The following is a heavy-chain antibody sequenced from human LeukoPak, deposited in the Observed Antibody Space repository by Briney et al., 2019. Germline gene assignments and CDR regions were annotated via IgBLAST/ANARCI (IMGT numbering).Heavy chain of an antibody. V-gene: IGHV3-30*02. Sequence: GGSLRLSCAASGFTFSSYGMHWVRQAPGKGLEWVAFIRYDGSNKYYADSVKGRFTISRDNSKNTLYLQMNSLRAEDTAVYYCAKSQQQLFYAFDIWGQGTMVTVSS. CDR3: AKSQQQLFYAFDI. J-gene: IGHJ3*02. D-gene: IGHD6-13*01. CDR1: GFTFSSYG. CDR2: IRYDGSNK.